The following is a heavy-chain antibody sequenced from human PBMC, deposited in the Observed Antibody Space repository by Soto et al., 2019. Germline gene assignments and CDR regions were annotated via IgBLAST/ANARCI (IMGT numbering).Heavy chain of an antibody. CDR2: IYYSGST. CDR3: ARHFSDYIWGSYRPSWYMDV. CDR1: GGSISSSSYY. D-gene: IGHD3-16*02. Sequence: QLQLQESGPGLVKPSETLSLTCTVSGGSISSSSYYWGWIRQPPGKGLEWIGSIYYSGSTYYNPSLKSRVTISVDTSKNQFSLKLSSVTAADTAVYYCARHFSDYIWGSYRPSWYMDVWGKGTTVTVSS. J-gene: IGHJ6*03. V-gene: IGHV4-39*01.